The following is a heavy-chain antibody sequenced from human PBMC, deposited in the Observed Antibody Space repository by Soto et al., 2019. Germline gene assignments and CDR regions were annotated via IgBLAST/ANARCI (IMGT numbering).Heavy chain of an antibody. CDR1: GGYISSSSYY. CDR3: ARHLYYYGSGSYYNSGTFDP. J-gene: IGHJ5*02. V-gene: IGHV4-39*01. D-gene: IGHD3-10*01. CDR2: IYYSGST. Sequence: SETLSLTCTVSGGYISSSSYYWGWIRQPPGKGLEWIGSIYYSGSTYYNPSLKSRVTISVDTSKNQFSLKLSSVTAADTAVYYCARHLYYYGSGSYYNSGTFDPWGQGTLVTVPS.